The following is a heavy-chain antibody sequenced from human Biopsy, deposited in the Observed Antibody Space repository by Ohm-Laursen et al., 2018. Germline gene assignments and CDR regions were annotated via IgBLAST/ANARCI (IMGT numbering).Heavy chain of an antibody. CDR1: GFSFSSYS. J-gene: IGHJ6*02. Sequence: SLRLSCAASGFSFSSYSMHWVRQAPGKGLEWVAVIWFDGSNQFYADSVKGRFTISRDSSKNTLYLQMNSLRVEDTAVHYCARGRSMDVWGQGTTVTVSS. V-gene: IGHV3-33*08. CDR3: ARGRSMDV. CDR2: IWFDGSNQ.